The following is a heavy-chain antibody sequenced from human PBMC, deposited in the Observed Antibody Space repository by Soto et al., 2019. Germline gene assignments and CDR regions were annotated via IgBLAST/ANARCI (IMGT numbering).Heavy chain of an antibody. Sequence: QIQLVQSGGGGVQPGRSLRLSCAAYGFTLSSYGMHWVRQAPGKGLEWVAAISYDGRNKWYMDSLEGRFTVSRDNSESTGFLQVDSLRPEDTAMYFCAKDRAPLAVAAIAGGGGAFDAWGQGTMVTVSS. J-gene: IGHJ3*01. CDR3: AKDRAPLAVAAIAGGGGAFDA. D-gene: IGHD6-19*01. CDR1: GFTLSSYG. V-gene: IGHV3-30*05. CDR2: ISYDGRNK.